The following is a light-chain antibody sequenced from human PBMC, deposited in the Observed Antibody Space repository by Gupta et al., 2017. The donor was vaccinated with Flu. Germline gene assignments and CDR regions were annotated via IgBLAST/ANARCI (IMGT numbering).Light chain of an antibody. CDR2: KDS. CDR3: QSADSSGTHVV. CDR1: ALPKQY. V-gene: IGLV3-25*02. J-gene: IGLJ2*01. Sequence: SYELTQPPSVSVSPGQTASITCSGDALPKQYAYWYQQKTGQAPVLEIHKDSERPSGIPERISGSSSGTTATLIISGVQAEDDADYYCQSADSSGTHVVFGGGTKLTVL.